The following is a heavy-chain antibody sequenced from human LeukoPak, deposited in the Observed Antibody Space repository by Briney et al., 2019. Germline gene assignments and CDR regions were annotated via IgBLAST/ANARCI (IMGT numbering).Heavy chain of an antibody. V-gene: IGHV4-30-4*08. CDR2: IYYSGST. J-gene: IGHJ4*02. Sequence: SQTLSLTCTVSGGSISSGDYYWSWIRQPPGKGLEWIGYIYYSGSTYYNPSLKSRVTISVDTSKNQFSLKLSSVTAADTAVYYCARDQNGGNSVDYWGQGTLVTVSS. CDR1: GGSISSGDYY. D-gene: IGHD4-23*01. CDR3: ARDQNGGNSVDY.